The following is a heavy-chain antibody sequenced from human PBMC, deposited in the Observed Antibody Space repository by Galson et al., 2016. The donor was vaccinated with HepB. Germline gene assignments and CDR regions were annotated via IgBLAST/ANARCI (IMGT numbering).Heavy chain of an antibody. CDR1: GFTFSSYA. Sequence: SLRLSCAASGFTFSSYAMSWVRQAPGKGLEWVSAISGSGGNSYYADFVKGRFTISRDNSKNTVYLQMSSLRVDDTAVYYCAKVGWREYDGYWGQGTLVTVSS. CDR2: ISGSGGNS. J-gene: IGHJ4*02. CDR3: AKVGWREYDGY. V-gene: IGHV3-23*01. D-gene: IGHD3-10*01.